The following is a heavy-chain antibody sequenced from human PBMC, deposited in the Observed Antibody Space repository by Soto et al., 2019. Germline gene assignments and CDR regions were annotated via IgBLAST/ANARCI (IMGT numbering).Heavy chain of an antibody. V-gene: IGHV3-11*03. CDR3: ARHYGSGTHYPPGY. CDR2: IGNSNSYI. J-gene: IGHJ4*02. Sequence: GGSLRLSCAASGFTFSDYYMSWIRQAPGKGLEWVSYIGNSNSYIKYADSVKGRFTISRDNAKNSLYLQMNSLRAEDTAIYYCARHYGSGTHYPPGYWGQGILVTVSS. CDR1: GFTFSDYY. D-gene: IGHD3-10*01.